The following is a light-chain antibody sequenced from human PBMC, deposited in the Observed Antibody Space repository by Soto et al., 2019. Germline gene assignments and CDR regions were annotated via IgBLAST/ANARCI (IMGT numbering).Light chain of an antibody. Sequence: NVLTQSPCTLSLSTGERATLSCRASQNVYGNYLAWYQQKPGQAPRLLIYGASSRATGIPDRFSGSGSGTDFTLTINRLEPEDFALYYCQQYAHSPWTFGQGTKV. CDR1: QNVYGNY. J-gene: IGKJ1*01. CDR2: GAS. CDR3: QQYAHSPWT. V-gene: IGKV3-20*01.